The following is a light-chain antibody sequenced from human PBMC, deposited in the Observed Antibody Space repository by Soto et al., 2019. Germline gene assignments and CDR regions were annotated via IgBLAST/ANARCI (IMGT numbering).Light chain of an antibody. J-gene: IGKJ5*01. Sequence: EIVMTQSPATLSSFPGDIVTLSFRASQSLTNSYIAWYQVKPGQAPRLLIYDTSSRATGIPDRFSGSGSGTDFTLTITRLEPEDFAVFYCQQYGTSEIIFGQGTRLEIK. CDR1: QSLTNSY. CDR3: QQYGTSEII. CDR2: DTS. V-gene: IGKV3-20*01.